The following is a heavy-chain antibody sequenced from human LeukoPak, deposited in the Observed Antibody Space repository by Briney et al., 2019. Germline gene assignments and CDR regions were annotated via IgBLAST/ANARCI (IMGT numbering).Heavy chain of an antibody. Sequence: SEILSLTCAVYGGSFSGYYWSWIRQPPGKGLEWIGEINHSGSTNYNPSLKSRVTISVDTSKNQSSLKLSSVTAADTAVYYCARGLDDILTGSYYYYYGMDVWGQGTTVTVSS. D-gene: IGHD3-9*01. CDR2: INHSGST. V-gene: IGHV4-34*01. CDR3: ARGLDDILTGSYYYYYGMDV. CDR1: GGSFSGYY. J-gene: IGHJ6*02.